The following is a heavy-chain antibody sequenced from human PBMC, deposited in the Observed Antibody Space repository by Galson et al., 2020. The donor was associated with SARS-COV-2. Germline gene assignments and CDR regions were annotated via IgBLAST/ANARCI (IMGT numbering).Heavy chain of an antibody. CDR2: IYWNNYK. CDR1: GLSRTTTSVG. V-gene: IGHV2-5*01. CDR3: VHRMYRSAVRGVITNYFDY. J-gene: IGHJ4*02. D-gene: IGHD3-10*01. Sequence: SGPTLVTPTETITLTCTSSGLSRTTTSVGVGWIRQTPGKALEWLANIYWNNYKRNNPTLKSRLTIPKDTSNNQVVLTMTNMDPVVTATYYCVHRMYRSAVRGVITNYFDYWGQGSLVTVSS.